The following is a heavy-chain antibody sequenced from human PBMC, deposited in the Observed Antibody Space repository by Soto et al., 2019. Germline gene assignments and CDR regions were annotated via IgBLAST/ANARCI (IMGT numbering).Heavy chain of an antibody. V-gene: IGHV4-38-2*01. CDR1: GYSISSGYY. CDR3: ARVRAYSRSWHQGDWFDP. Sequence: SETLSLTCAVSGYSISSGYYWGWIRQPPGKGLEWIGSIYHSGSTYYNPSLKSRVTISVDTSKNQFSLKLSSVTAAETAGYYCARVRAYSRSWHQGDWFDPWGQGTRVTVSS. J-gene: IGHJ5*02. D-gene: IGHD6-13*01. CDR2: IYHSGST.